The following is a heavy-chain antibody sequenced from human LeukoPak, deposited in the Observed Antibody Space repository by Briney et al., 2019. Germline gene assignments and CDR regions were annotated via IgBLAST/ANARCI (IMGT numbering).Heavy chain of an antibody. CDR1: LDSTTSNF. CDR2: IHRSGSP. Sequence: SETLSLTCTVSLDSTTSNFWSWVRQPPGKGLEWIGEIHRSGSPNYNPSLQSRVTISIDRSRNQIVLELSSVTAADTAVYYCARVIVSVYYYDSSGYPFDYWGQGTLVTVSS. J-gene: IGHJ4*02. V-gene: IGHV4-4*02. D-gene: IGHD3-22*01. CDR3: ARVIVSVYYYDSSGYPFDY.